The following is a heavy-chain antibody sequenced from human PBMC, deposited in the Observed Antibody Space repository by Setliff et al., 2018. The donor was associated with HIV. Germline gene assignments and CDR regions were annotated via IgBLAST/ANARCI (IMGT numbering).Heavy chain of an antibody. D-gene: IGHD3-22*01. CDR1: GGSISNYY. CDR2: IHYGGGT. Sequence: SETLSLTCSISGGSISNYYWVWIRQSPGKGLEWIGHIHYGGGTYYNPSLESRVSISRDTSKNQFSLNLRDVTAGDTALYYCAKLDYYDYSGSWARKVAIDFWGRGTMVTVSS. CDR3: AKLDYYDYSGSWARKVAIDF. V-gene: IGHV4-59*03. J-gene: IGHJ3*01.